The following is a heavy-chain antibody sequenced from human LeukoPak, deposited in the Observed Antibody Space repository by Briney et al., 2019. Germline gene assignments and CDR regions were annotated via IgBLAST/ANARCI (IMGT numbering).Heavy chain of an antibody. CDR1: GLTFSSYS. Sequence: GGSLRLSCAASGLTFSSYSMSWVRQAPGKGLEWVSTISDSGSSTYYADSVKGRFTISRDNSKNTLYLQMNSLRAEDTAVYYCAYCSNGVCYKAGLDYWGQGTLVTVSS. V-gene: IGHV3-23*01. CDR3: AYCSNGVCYKAGLDY. CDR2: ISDSGSST. J-gene: IGHJ4*02. D-gene: IGHD2-8*01.